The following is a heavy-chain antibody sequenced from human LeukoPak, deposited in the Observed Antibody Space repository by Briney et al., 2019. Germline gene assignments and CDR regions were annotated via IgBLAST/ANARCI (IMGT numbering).Heavy chain of an antibody. CDR3: ARQRGGIFDY. J-gene: IGHJ4*02. D-gene: IGHD3-16*01. V-gene: IGHV4-39*01. CDR2: IYYSGST. Sequence: SETLSLTCTVSGDSISSSNYYWGWIRQPPGKGLEWIGSIYYSGSTYYNPSLKSRVTRSVDTSKNQFSVKLSSVTAADTAVYYCARQRGGIFDYWGQGTLVTVSS. CDR1: GDSISSSNYY.